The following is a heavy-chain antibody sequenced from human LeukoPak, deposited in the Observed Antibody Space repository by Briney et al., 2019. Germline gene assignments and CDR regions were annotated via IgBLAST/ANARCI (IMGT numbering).Heavy chain of an antibody. Sequence: AASVKVSCKASGYTFTSYGISWVRQAPGQGLEWMGWINPNSGGTNYAQKFQGRVTMTTGTSMSTAYMELSRLTSDDTAVYYCARAGGRSWFDPWGQGTLVTVSS. V-gene: IGHV1-2*02. J-gene: IGHJ5*02. CDR3: ARAGGRSWFDP. CDR2: INPNSGGT. CDR1: GYTFTSYG.